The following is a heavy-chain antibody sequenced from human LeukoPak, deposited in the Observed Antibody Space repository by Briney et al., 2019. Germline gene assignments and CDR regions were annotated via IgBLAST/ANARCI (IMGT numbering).Heavy chain of an antibody. Sequence: GGSLRLSCAASGFTFSSYSMNWVRQAPGKGLEWVSYISSSSSTIYYADSVKGRFTISRDNAKNSLYLQMNSLRAEDTAVYYCARDKGVSMVRGVIADAFDIWGQGTMVTVSS. J-gene: IGHJ3*02. CDR3: ARDKGVSMVRGVIADAFDI. D-gene: IGHD3-10*01. V-gene: IGHV3-48*01. CDR2: ISSSSSTI. CDR1: GFTFSSYS.